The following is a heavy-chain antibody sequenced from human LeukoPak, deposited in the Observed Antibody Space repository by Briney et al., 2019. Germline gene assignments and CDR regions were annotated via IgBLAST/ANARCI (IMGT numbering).Heavy chain of an antibody. V-gene: IGHV4-59*01. J-gene: IGHJ4*02. Sequence: SETLSLTCTVSSGSISSYYWSWIRQPPGKGLEWIGYIYHSGSTNYNPSLKSRVTISIDTSKNQFSLKLTSVTAADTAVYYCARGRAGAGSPFDYWGQGTLVTVSS. D-gene: IGHD6-13*01. CDR2: IYHSGST. CDR3: ARGRAGAGSPFDY. CDR1: SGSISSYY.